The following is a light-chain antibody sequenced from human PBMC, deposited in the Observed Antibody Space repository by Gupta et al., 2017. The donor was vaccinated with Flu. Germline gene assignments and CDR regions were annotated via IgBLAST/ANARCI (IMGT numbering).Light chain of an antibody. CDR3: AAWDDSLNGHYV. CDR1: TSNVGSNA. V-gene: IGLV1-44*01. CDR2: SSN. J-gene: IGLJ1*01. Sequence: QSVLAQPPSASGTTGQRVTITCSGSTSNVGSNAVNWYQQVPGTSPKLLIYSSNQRPSGVPDRFAGSKSGTSASLAIRGLQSEDEADYYCAAWDDSLNGHYVFGTGTKVTVL.